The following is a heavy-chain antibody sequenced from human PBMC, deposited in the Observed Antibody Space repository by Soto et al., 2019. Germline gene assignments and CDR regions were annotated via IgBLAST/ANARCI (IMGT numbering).Heavy chain of an antibody. D-gene: IGHD2-15*01. V-gene: IGHV4-31*03. CDR3: ARAPSGYCSGGSCYMTTPKNFDY. Sequence: QVQLQESGPGLVKPSQTLSLTCTVSGGSISSGGYYWSWIRQHPGKGLEWIGYIYYSGSTYYNPSLKSRVTISVDTSKNQFSLKLSSVTAADTAVYYCARAPSGYCSGGSCYMTTPKNFDYWGQGTLVTVSS. CDR1: GGSISSGGYY. J-gene: IGHJ4*02. CDR2: IYYSGST.